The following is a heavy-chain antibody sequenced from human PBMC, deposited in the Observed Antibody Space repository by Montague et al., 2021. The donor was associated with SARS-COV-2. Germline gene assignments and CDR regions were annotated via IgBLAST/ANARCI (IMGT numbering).Heavy chain of an antibody. Sequence: SLRLSCAASGFSFSEYAMHWVRQAPGKGLEWVAFISYDGSNKYYAVSVKGRFTISRDNSKNTLFLQMSSLRAEDTAVYFCARDRDTRHTTPIDYWGQGTLVTVSS. D-gene: IGHD2-15*01. CDR1: GFSFSEYA. J-gene: IGHJ4*02. CDR3: ARDRDTRHTTPIDY. V-gene: IGHV3-30*04. CDR2: ISYDGSNK.